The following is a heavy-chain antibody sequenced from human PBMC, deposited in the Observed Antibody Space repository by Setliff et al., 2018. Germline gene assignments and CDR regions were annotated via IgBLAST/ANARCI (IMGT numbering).Heavy chain of an antibody. CDR2: IYHSGST. CDR1: GYSISSGYY. V-gene: IGHV4-38-2*02. Sequence: PSETLSLTCAVSGYSISSGYYWGWIRQPPGKGLEWIGSIYHSGSTNYNPSLKSRVTISVDTSKNQFSLKLSSVTAADTAVYYCARDRQYCSSPTCYSSYFYYYGMDVWGQGTTVTVSS. D-gene: IGHD2-2*02. J-gene: IGHJ6*02. CDR3: ARDRQYCSSPTCYSSYFYYYGMDV.